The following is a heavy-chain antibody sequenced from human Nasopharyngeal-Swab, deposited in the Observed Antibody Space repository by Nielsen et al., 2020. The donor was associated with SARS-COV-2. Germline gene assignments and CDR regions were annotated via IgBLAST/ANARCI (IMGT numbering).Heavy chain of an antibody. J-gene: IGHJ6*03. V-gene: IGHV4-39*01. CDR2: IYYSGSGST. CDR3: ARVYYYYYYMDV. CDR1: GGSISTSSDF. Sequence: SETLSLTYTVSGGSISTSSDFWGWIRQPPGKGLEWIGSIYYSGSGSTYYNPSLRSRLTISVDTSRNQFSLRLSSVTAADTAVYYCARVYYYYYYMDVWGKGTTVTVSS.